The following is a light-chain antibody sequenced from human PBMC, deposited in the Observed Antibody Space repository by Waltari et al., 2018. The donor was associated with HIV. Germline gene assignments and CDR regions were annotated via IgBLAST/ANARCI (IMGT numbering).Light chain of an antibody. CDR1: QSVSSSY. CDR3: QQYGSSPLT. V-gene: IGKV3-20*01. J-gene: IGKJ4*01. Sequence: EIVLTQSPGTLSLSPGERATLSCRARQSVSSSYLAWYQQRPGQAPRLLMYGASSRATGIPDRFSGSGSGTDFTLTISRLEPEDFAVYYCQQYGSSPLTFGGGTKVEMK. CDR2: GAS.